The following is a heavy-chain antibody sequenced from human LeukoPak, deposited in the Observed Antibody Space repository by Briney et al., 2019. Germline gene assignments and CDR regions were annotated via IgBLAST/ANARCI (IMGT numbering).Heavy chain of an antibody. J-gene: IGHJ5*02. CDR3: ARHVRSIAAAGTRVWFDP. Sequence: SETLSLTCTVSGGSISSYYWSWIRQPPGKGLEWIGYIYYSGSTNYNPSLKSRVTISVDTSKNQFSLKLSSVTAADTAVYYCARHVRSIAAAGTRVWFDPWGQGTLVTVSS. CDR2: IYYSGST. D-gene: IGHD6-13*01. V-gene: IGHV4-59*08. CDR1: GGSISSYY.